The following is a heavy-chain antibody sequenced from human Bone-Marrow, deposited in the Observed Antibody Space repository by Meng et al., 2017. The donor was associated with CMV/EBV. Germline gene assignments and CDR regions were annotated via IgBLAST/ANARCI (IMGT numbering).Heavy chain of an antibody. CDR3: ASAPPIYCSSTSCYYYYGMDV. D-gene: IGHD2-2*01. J-gene: IGHJ6*02. Sequence: SVKVSCKASGYTFTGYYMHWVRQAPGQGLEWMGRIIPILGIANYAQKFQGRVTITADKSTSTAYMELSSLRSEDTAVYYCASAPPIYCSSTSCYYYYGMDVWGQGTTVTVSS. V-gene: IGHV1-69*02. CDR2: IIPILGIA. CDR1: GYTFTGYY.